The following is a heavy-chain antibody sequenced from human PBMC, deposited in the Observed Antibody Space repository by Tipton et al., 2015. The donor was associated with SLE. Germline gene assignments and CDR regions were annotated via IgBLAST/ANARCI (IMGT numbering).Heavy chain of an antibody. CDR3: ARSPWFGEPDAFDI. D-gene: IGHD3-10*01. Sequence: TLSLTCTVSGGSISSYYWSWIRQPPGKGLEWIGYIYTSGSTNYNPSLKSRVTISVDTSKNQFSLKLSSVTAADTAVYYCARSPWFGEPDAFDIWGQGTMVTVSS. J-gene: IGHJ3*02. V-gene: IGHV4-4*08. CDR1: GGSISSYY. CDR2: IYTSGST.